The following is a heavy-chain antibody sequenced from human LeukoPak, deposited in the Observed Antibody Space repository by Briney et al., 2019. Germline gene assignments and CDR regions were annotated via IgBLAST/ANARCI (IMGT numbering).Heavy chain of an antibody. V-gene: IGHV4-34*01. Sequence: GSLRLSCAASGFTFSSYAMSWVRQAPGKGLEWIGEINHSGSTNYNPSLKSRVTISVDTSKNQFSLKLSSVTAADTAVYYCARVGYGSGSYYVSYWGQGTLVTVSS. D-gene: IGHD3-10*01. CDR2: INHSGST. CDR3: ARVGYGSGSYYVSY. CDR1: GFTFSSYA. J-gene: IGHJ4*02.